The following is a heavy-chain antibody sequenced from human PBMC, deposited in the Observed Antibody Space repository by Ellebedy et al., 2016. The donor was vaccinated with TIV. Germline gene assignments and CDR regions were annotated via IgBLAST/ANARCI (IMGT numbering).Heavy chain of an antibody. D-gene: IGHD6-13*01. CDR2: ISGNGGST. J-gene: IGHJ4*02. CDR1: GFPFEDYA. CDR3: AKPHSSSWYRVHYFDY. V-gene: IGHV3-43*02. Sequence: GESLKISCAASGFPFEDYAMHWVRQAPGKGLEWVALISGNGGSTYYADSVKGRFTISRDNSKNSLYLQMHSLTTEDTAFYSCAKPHSSSWYRVHYFDYWGQGTLVTVS.